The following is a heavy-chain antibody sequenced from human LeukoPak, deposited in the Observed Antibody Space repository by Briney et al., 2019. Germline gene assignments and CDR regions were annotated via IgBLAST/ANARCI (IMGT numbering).Heavy chain of an antibody. CDR3: VVTRTRGDH. D-gene: IGHD4-23*01. V-gene: IGHV3-7*03. CDR2: INQEGNDK. Sequence: GGSLRLSCAASGFTFRNYWMTWVRQAPGKGLEWVANINQEGNDKYYVDSVKGRFTISRDNTKNSLFLQMNSLSAEDTAVYYCVVTRTRGDHWGQGTLVTVSS. CDR1: GFTFRNYW. J-gene: IGHJ4*02.